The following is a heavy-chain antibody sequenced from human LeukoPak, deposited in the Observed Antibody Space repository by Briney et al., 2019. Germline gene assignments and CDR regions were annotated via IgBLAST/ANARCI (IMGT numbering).Heavy chain of an antibody. V-gene: IGHV1-8*01. D-gene: IGHD2-21*02. CDR1: GYTFTSYD. J-gene: IGHJ4*02. CDR2: MNPNSGNT. Sequence: ASVKVSCKASGYTFTSYDINWVRQATGQGLEWMGRMNPNSGNTGYAQKFQGRVTMTRNTSISTAYMELSSLRSGDTAVYYCARVTPYCGGDCSYHFDYWGQGTLVTVSS. CDR3: ARVTPYCGGDCSYHFDY.